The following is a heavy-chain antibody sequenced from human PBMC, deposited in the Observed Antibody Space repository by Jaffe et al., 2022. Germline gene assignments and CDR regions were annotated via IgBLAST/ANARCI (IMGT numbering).Heavy chain of an antibody. CDR3: AKDFLQTYYYGSGSYYNPLSLAEYFQH. J-gene: IGHJ1*01. CDR2: ISYDGSNK. Sequence: QVQLVESGGGVVQPGRSLRLSCAASGFTFSSYGMHWVRQAPGKGLEWVAVISYDGSNKYYADSVKGRFTISRDNSKNTLYLQMNSLRAEDTAVYYCAKDFLQTYYYGSGSYYNPLSLAEYFQHWGQGTLVTVSS. D-gene: IGHD3-10*01. V-gene: IGHV3-30*18. CDR1: GFTFSSYG.